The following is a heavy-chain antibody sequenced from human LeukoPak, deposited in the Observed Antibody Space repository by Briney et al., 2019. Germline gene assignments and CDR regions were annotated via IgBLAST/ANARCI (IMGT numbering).Heavy chain of an antibody. CDR1: GFNFGNYA. Sequence: GGSLRLSCTASGFNFGNYAMSWVRQAPGKGLEWLGFIRSKASGGAIEYDPSVDGRFTISRDDSKSIAYLRMTNLKTEDTATYFCTREVDGMSAYWGQGTLVTVSS. CDR3: TREVDGMSAY. V-gene: IGHV3-49*04. J-gene: IGHJ4*02. D-gene: IGHD1-14*01. CDR2: IRSKASGGAI.